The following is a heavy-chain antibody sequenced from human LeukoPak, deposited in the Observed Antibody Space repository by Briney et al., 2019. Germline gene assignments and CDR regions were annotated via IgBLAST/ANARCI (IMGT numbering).Heavy chain of an antibody. V-gene: IGHV1-2*06. D-gene: IGHD4/OR15-4a*01. CDR1: GYTFTGYY. J-gene: IGHJ3*02. CDR3: ASMGLPNDAFDI. Sequence: ASVKVSCKASGYTFTGYYMHWVRQAPGQGLEWMGRINPNSGGTNYAQKFQGRVTMTRDTSISTAYMELSRLRSDDTAVHYCASMGLPNDAFDIWGQGTMVTVSS. CDR2: INPNSGGT.